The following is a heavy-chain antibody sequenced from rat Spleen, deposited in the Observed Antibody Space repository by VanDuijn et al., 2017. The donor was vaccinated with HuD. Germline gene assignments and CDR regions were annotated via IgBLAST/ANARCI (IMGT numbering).Heavy chain of an antibody. D-gene: IGHD1-1*01. V-gene: IGHV5-29*01. J-gene: IGHJ2*01. CDR1: GFTFSDYY. CDR2: ISYDGLVP. CDR3: ARHEDYSGLNY. Sequence: EVQLVESDGGLVQPGRSLKLSCAASGFTFSDYYMAWFRQAPTKGLEWVASISYDGLVPYYRDSVKGRCTISRDNSESTLYLQMDSLRSEDTATYYCARHEDYSGLNYWGQGVMVTVSS.